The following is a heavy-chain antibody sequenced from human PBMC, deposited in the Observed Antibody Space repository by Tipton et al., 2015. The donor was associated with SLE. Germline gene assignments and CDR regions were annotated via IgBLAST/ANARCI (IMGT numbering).Heavy chain of an antibody. CDR3: ARGRIVGLGGFDY. CDR2: IYTTGTT. Sequence: TLSLTCSVSGVSVSSRSYYWSWIRQPAGKGLEWIGRIYTTGTTNYNPSLKSRVTMSVDTSKNQFSLKLSSVTAADTAVYFCARGRIVGLGGFDYWGQGTLVPVSS. CDR1: GVSVSSRSYY. V-gene: IGHV4-61*02. J-gene: IGHJ4*02. D-gene: IGHD1-26*01.